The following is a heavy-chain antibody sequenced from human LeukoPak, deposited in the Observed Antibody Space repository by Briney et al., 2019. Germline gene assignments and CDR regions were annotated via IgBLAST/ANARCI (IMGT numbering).Heavy chain of an antibody. CDR3: AKLGKTENHYGSGRFSYYYYMDV. Sequence: GGSLRLSCAASGFTFSNYGMHWVRQAPGKGLEWVAFIRSDGINKYHADSVKGRFTISRDNSKNTLYLQMNGLRAEDTAVYYCAKLGKTENHYGSGRFSYYYYMDVWGKGTTVTISS. CDR1: GFTFSNYG. CDR2: IRSDGINK. V-gene: IGHV3-30*02. D-gene: IGHD3-10*01. J-gene: IGHJ6*03.